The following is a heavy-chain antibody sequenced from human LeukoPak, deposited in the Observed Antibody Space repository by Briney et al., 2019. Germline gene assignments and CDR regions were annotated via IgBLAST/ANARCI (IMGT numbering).Heavy chain of an antibody. Sequence: SETLSLTCTVSGGSVSSGSYYWSWIRQPPGKGLEWIGYIYYSGSTSYNPSLKSRVTISVDTSKNQFSLKLSSVTAADTAVYYCARVYGDYAEDWFDPWGQGTLVTVSS. D-gene: IGHD4-17*01. CDR1: GGSVSSGSYY. CDR2: IYYSGST. J-gene: IGHJ5*02. V-gene: IGHV4-61*01. CDR3: ARVYGDYAEDWFDP.